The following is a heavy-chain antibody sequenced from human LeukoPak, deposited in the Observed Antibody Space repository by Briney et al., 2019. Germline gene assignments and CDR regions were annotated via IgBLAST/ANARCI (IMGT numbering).Heavy chain of an antibody. D-gene: IGHD3-22*01. CDR3: ARSRTNSYYSEYYFDY. V-gene: IGHV5-51*01. J-gene: IGHJ4*02. CDR2: IYPGDSET. Sequence: GESLKISCRGSGYNFINHWIGWVRQLPGKGLVWMGVIYPGDSETTYSPSFQGQVTISVDKSIATAYLQWGSLKASDTAMYYCARSRTNSYYSEYYFDYWGQGTLVTVSS. CDR1: GYNFINHW.